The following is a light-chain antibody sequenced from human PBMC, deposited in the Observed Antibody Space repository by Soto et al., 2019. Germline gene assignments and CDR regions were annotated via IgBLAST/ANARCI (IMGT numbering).Light chain of an antibody. CDR2: AAS. CDR3: QQSYGTPQIT. Sequence: DIQMTQSPSSLSASVGDRVTITCRASESIRDYLNWYQQKPGKAPNLLIYAASSLQSGVPSRFSGGGSGTDFTLTISSLQPGDFATYYCQQSYGTPQITFGGGTKVDIK. J-gene: IGKJ4*01. V-gene: IGKV1-39*01. CDR1: ESIRDY.